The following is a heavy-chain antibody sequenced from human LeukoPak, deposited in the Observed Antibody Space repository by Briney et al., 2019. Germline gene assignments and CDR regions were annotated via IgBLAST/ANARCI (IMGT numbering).Heavy chain of an antibody. CDR2: ISSGSSAI. D-gene: IGHD4-17*01. CDR3: ARGHTAVTRHFDF. CDR1: GFTFTTYS. Sequence: GGSLRLSCEASGFTFTTYSMTWVRQAPGKGLEWVSIISSGSSAIFSADALKGRFTISRDDAKNLLYLDMNSLRAEDTAVYYCARGHTAVTRHFDFWGKGTTVTVSS. J-gene: IGHJ6*04. V-gene: IGHV3-21*01.